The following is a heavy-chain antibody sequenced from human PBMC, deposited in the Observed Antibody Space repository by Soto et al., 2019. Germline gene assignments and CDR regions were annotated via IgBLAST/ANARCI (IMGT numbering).Heavy chain of an antibody. J-gene: IGHJ4*02. CDR1: GFTFSDHY. CDR2: SRNKANSYST. V-gene: IGHV3-72*01. D-gene: IGHD1-26*01. CDR3: ARFSGSYTRGLDY. Sequence: EVQLVESGGGLVQPGGSLRLSCAASGFTFSDHYMDWVRQAPGKGLEWVGRSRNKANSYSTEYAASVKGRFTISRDESKNSLYLQMNSLTNEDTAVYYCARFSGSYTRGLDYWGQGTLVTVSS.